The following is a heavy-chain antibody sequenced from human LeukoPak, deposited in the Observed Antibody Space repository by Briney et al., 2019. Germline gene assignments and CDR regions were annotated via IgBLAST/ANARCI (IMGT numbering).Heavy chain of an antibody. V-gene: IGHV3-30*04. CDR2: ISYDGSNK. D-gene: IGHD3-22*01. CDR1: GFTFSSYA. CDR3: ASTYDTEQGYYGMDV. Sequence: PGGSLRLSCAASGFTFSSYAMHWVRQAPGKGLEWVAVISYDGSNKYYADSVKGRFTISRDNSKNTLYLQMNSLRAEDTAVYYCASTYDTEQGYYGMDVWGQGTTVTVSS. J-gene: IGHJ6*02.